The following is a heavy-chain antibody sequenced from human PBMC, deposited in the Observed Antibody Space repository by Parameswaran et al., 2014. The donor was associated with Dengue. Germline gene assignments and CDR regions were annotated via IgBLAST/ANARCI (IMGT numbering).Heavy chain of an antibody. D-gene: IGHD3-10*01. CDR3: GEFYYYYGMDV. J-gene: IGHJ6*02. Sequence: VRQMPERGLEWIGSIYYSGSTYYNPSLKSRVTISVDTSKNQFSLKLSSVTAADTAVYYCGEFYYYYGMDVWGQGTTVTVSS. CDR2: IYYSGST. V-gene: IGHV4-39*01.